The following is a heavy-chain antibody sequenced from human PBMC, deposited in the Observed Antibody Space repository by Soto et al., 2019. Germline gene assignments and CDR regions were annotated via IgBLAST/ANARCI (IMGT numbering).Heavy chain of an antibody. CDR1: GFTFSNYA. V-gene: IGHV3-23*01. CDR3: AKTGAPSGWDYDFDH. Sequence: EVQLLESGGGLVQPGGSLRLSCAASGFTFSNYATGWVRQAPGKGLECVSTISGSGGNTYYADSVKGRFTISSDSSKDTLYLQMNSLRAEDTAVYYCAKTGAPSGWDYDFDHWGRGTLVTVSA. D-gene: IGHD6-19*01. J-gene: IGHJ4*02. CDR2: ISGSGGNT.